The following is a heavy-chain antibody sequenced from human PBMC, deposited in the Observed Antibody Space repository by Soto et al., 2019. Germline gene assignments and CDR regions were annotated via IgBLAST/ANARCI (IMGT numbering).Heavy chain of an antibody. V-gene: IGHV1-8*01. Sequence: QVQLVQSGAEVKKPGASVKVSCKASGYTFTSYDINWVRQATGQGLEWMGWMNPNSGNTGYAQKFQGRVTMTRNTSISTAYMELSSLRSEDTAVYYCASRVNYNWNAYYHYYYGMDVWGQGTTVTVSS. J-gene: IGHJ6*02. CDR3: ASRVNYNWNAYYHYYYGMDV. CDR1: GYTFTSYD. CDR2: MNPNSGNT. D-gene: IGHD1-20*01.